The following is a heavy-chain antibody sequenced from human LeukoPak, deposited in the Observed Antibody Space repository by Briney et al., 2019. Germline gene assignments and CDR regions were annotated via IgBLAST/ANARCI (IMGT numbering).Heavy chain of an antibody. CDR2: ISSSSSTI. CDR1: GFTFSSYS. D-gene: IGHD5-18*01. V-gene: IGHV3-48*01. J-gene: IGHJ3*02. CDR3: ARELVDKAMVTVNAFDI. Sequence: GGSLRLSCAASGFTFSSYSMNWVRQAPGKGLEWVSYISSSSSTIYYADSVKGRFTISRDNAKNSLYLQMNSLRAEDTAVYYCARELVDKAMVTVNAFDIWGQGTMVTVSS.